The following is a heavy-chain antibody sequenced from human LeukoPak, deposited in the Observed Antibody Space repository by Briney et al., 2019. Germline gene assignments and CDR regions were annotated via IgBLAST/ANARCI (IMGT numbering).Heavy chain of an antibody. Sequence: GGSLRLSCETSGLTFTSYSMNWVRQAPGEGLEWVSSISSSSSYIYYADSVKGRFTISRDNAKNSVYLQMNSLRAEDTGVYYCARGGVPYYYYYMDVWGKGTTVTVSS. CDR2: ISSSSSYI. V-gene: IGHV3-21*01. J-gene: IGHJ6*03. CDR1: GLTFTSYS. D-gene: IGHD2-8*01. CDR3: ARGGVPYYYYYMDV.